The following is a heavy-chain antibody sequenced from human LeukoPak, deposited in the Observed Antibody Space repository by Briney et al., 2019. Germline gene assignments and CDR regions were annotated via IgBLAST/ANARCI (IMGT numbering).Heavy chain of an antibody. Sequence: QPGGSLRLSCAASGFTFSSYAMHWVRQAPGKGLEWVAVISYDGSNKYYADSVKGRFTISRDNSKNTLYLQMNSLRAEDTAVYYCARDLSYSFYFDYWGQGTLATVSS. D-gene: IGHD2-15*01. J-gene: IGHJ4*02. V-gene: IGHV3-30-3*01. CDR1: GFTFSSYA. CDR2: ISYDGSNK. CDR3: ARDLSYSFYFDY.